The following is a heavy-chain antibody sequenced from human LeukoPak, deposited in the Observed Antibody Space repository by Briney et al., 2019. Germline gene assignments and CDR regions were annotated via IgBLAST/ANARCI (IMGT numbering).Heavy chain of an antibody. CDR3: ARGEYYGSGSSSI. D-gene: IGHD3-10*01. CDR2: IYSGGST. V-gene: IGHV3-53*01. J-gene: IGHJ4*02. Sequence: PGGSLRLSCAASGFTVSSNYMSWVRQAPGKGLEWVSVIYSGGSTYYADSVKGRFTISRDNSKNTLYLQMNSLRAEDTAVYYCARGEYYGSGSSSICGQGTLVTVSS. CDR1: GFTVSSNY.